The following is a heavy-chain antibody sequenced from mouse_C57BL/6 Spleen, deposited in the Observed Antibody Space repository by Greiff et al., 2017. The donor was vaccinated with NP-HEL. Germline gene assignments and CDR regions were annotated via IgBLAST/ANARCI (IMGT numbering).Heavy chain of an antibody. D-gene: IGHD2-3*01. V-gene: IGHV1-20*01. J-gene: IGHJ4*01. CDR2: INPYNGDT. Sequence: EVQLQQSGPELVKPGDSVKISCKASGYSFTGYFMNWVMQSHGKSLEWIGRINPYNGDTFYNQKFKGKATLTVDKSSSTAHMELRSLTSEDSAVYYCARPSMGDGYHHYYAMDYWGQGTSVTVSS. CDR1: GYSFTGYF. CDR3: ARPSMGDGYHHYYAMDY.